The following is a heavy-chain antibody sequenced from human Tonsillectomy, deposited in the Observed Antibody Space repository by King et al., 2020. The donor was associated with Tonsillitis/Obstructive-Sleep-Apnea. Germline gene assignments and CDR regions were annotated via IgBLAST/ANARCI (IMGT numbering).Heavy chain of an antibody. V-gene: IGHV5-51*01. D-gene: IGHD3-22*01. CDR2: IYPGDSDT. CDR3: ARGGGCEGYYDSSAHAFDY. J-gene: IGHJ4*02. CDR1: GYSFTSYW. Sequence: QLVQSGAEVKKPGESLKISCKGSGYSFTSYWIGWVRQMPGKGLEWMGIIYPGDSDTRYSPSFQGQVTISADKSISTAYLQWSSLKASDTAMYYCARGGGCEGYYDSSAHAFDYWGQGTLVTVSS.